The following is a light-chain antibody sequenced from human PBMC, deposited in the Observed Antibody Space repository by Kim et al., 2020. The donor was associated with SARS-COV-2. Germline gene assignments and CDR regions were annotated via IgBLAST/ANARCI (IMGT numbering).Light chain of an antibody. V-gene: IGLV1-47*01. CDR1: STNMGDNY. CDR2: RNN. J-gene: IGLJ2*01. Sequence: GRGVTISCSGSSTNMGDNYVDWYQQHPGTAPNLLIYRNNQRPSGVPDRFSGSESGTSASLAISGLRSEDEADYYCAAWDDSLSGGVFGGGTQLTVL. CDR3: AAWDDSLSGGV.